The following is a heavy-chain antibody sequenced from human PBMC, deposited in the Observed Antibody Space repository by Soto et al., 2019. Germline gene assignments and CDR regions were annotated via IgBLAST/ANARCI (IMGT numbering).Heavy chain of an antibody. CDR3: TTDDPINKY. CDR2: IKSYTNGGTT. CDR1: GFIFSNAW. J-gene: IGHJ4*02. V-gene: IGHV3-15*01. Sequence: GGSLRLSCAASGFIFSNAWMSWVRQAPGKGLEWVGRIKSYTNGGTTDYAAPVKGRFAISRDDSKNTLYLQMNSLKTEDAGVYYCTTDDPINKYWGQGTLVTVSS.